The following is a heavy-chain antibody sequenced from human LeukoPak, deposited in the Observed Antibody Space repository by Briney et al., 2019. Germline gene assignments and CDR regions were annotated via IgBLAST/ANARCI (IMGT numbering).Heavy chain of an antibody. Sequence: GRSLRLSCAASGFTFSDFSMNWVRQAPGKGLEDIAYINPNSKTIWYADSVKGRFTISRDNAKNSLYLQMNSLRVEDTAVYYCAREKYCSGTNCYALFDPWGQGTLVTVSS. CDR1: GFTFSDFS. J-gene: IGHJ5*02. V-gene: IGHV3-48*01. CDR3: AREKYCSGTNCYALFDP. CDR2: INPNSKTI. D-gene: IGHD2-2*01.